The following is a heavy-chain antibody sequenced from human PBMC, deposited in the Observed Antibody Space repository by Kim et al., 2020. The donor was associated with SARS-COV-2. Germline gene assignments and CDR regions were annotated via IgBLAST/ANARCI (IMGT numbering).Heavy chain of an antibody. J-gene: IGHJ4*02. V-gene: IGHV4-39*01. Sequence: SETLSLTCTVSGGSISSSSYYWGWIRQPPGKGLEWIGSIYYSWSTYYNPSLKSRVTISVDTSKNQFSLKLSSVTAADTAVYYCASMVGPYYYDSSGYYWNYWGQGTLVTVSS. D-gene: IGHD3-22*01. CDR1: GGSISSSSYY. CDR2: IYYSWST. CDR3: ASMVGPYYYDSSGYYWNY.